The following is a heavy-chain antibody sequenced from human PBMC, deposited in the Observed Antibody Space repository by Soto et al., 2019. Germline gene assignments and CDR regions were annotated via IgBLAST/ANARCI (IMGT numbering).Heavy chain of an antibody. CDR3: TTDNDLWSGYYLLSGCGMDV. CDR2: IKSKTDGGTT. V-gene: IGHV3-15*07. Sequence: EVQLVESGGGLVKPGGSLRLSCAASGFTFSNAWMNWVRQAPGQGLEWVGRIKSKTDGGTTDYAAPVKGRFTISRDDSKSTLYLQMNSLKPEDTAVYYCTTDNDLWSGYYLLSGCGMDVWGQETKVTFSS. D-gene: IGHD3-3*01. CDR1: GFTFSNAW. J-gene: IGHJ6*01.